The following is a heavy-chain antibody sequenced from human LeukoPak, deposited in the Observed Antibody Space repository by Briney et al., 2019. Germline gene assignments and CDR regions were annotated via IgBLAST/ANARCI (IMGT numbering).Heavy chain of an antibody. J-gene: IGHJ4*02. CDR1: GVSINSGDFY. Sequence: SQTLSLTCTVSGVSINSGDFYWAWIRQHPGKGLEWIGYIYSSGSAYYNSSLESRVGISLDTSNNQFSLKLSSMTAADTAVYYCARVFSGSWYYFDYWGQGTLVTVSS. D-gene: IGHD6-13*01. V-gene: IGHV4-31*03. CDR3: ARVFSGSWYYFDY. CDR2: IYSSGSA.